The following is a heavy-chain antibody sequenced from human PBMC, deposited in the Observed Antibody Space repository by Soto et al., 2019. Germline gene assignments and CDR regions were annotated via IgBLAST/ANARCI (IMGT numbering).Heavy chain of an antibody. CDR3: TREAIVVIPAAQPSHFGS. V-gene: IGHV1-18*01. D-gene: IGHD2-2*01. CDR1: GYNFIKYG. CDR2: ISPYSGYT. Sequence: QVQLVQSGAEVKKPGASVKVSCKGLGYNFIKYGINWVRQAPGQGLEWMGWISPYSGYTHSAQKFPGRLTLTTDTVATTAYMELRSLRSADTALYYCTREAIVVIPAAQPSHFGSWGQGTLVTVSS. J-gene: IGHJ4*02.